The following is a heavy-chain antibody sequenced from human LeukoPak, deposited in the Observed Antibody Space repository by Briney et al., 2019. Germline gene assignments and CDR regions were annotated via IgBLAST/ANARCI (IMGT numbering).Heavy chain of an antibody. Sequence: SETLSLTCTVSGGSISSYYWSWIRQPPGKGLEWIGYIYYSGSTNYNPSLKSRVTISVDTSKNQFSLKLSSVTAADTAVYYCTTGGPIMITFGGVIAVDYWGQGTLVTVSS. V-gene: IGHV4-59*08. J-gene: IGHJ4*02. CDR3: TTGGPIMITFGGVIAVDY. CDR1: GGSISSYY. D-gene: IGHD3-16*02. CDR2: IYYSGST.